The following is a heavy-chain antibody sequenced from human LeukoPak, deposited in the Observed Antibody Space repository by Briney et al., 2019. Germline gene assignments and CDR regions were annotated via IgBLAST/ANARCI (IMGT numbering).Heavy chain of an antibody. CDR3: ARGVVHSSGWKYNWFDP. Sequence: GASVKVSCKVSGYTLTELSMHWVRQAPGKGLEWMGGFDPEDGETIYAQKFQGRVTMTRDTSISTAYMELSRLRSDDTAVYYCARGVVHSSGWKYNWFDPWGQGTLVTVSS. CDR2: FDPEDGET. V-gene: IGHV1-24*01. D-gene: IGHD6-19*01. J-gene: IGHJ5*02. CDR1: GYTLTELS.